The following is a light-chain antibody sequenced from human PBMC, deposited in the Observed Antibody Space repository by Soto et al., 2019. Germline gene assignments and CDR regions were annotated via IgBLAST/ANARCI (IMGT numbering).Light chain of an antibody. Sequence: QSVLTQPPSASGSPGQSVTISCTGTSSDVGGYNYVSWYQQHPGKAPKLMIYEVTKRPSVVPDRFSGSKSGNTASLTVSGLQAEDEADYYCSSYAGSNNLKVFGTGTKVTVL. J-gene: IGLJ1*01. CDR1: SSDVGGYNY. CDR3: SSYAGSNNLKV. V-gene: IGLV2-8*01. CDR2: EVT.